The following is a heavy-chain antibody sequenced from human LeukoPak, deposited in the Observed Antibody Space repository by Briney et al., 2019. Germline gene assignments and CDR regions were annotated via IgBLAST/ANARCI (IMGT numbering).Heavy chain of an antibody. CDR2: INHSGSI. V-gene: IGHV4-34*01. CDR3: ASGSFDDSSGSFDY. Sequence: SETLSLTCTVYGGSFSDYCWSWIRQSPGKGLEWIGEINHSGSINYNPSLKSRVTISVDTSKNQFSLKLSSVTAADTAVYYCASGSFDDSSGSFDYWGQGTLVTVSS. J-gene: IGHJ4*02. D-gene: IGHD3-22*01. CDR1: GGSFSDYC.